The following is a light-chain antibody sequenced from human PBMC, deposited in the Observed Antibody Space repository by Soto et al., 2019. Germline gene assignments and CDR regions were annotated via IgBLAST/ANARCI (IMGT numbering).Light chain of an antibody. V-gene: IGKV3-20*01. Sequence: EIVLTQSPGTLSLSPGERATLSCRASQSVSSSYLAWYQQKPGQAPWLLIYGASSRATGIPDRFSGSGSGTDFTLTITRLEPEDFAVYYCQHYRTSFGGGTKVEIK. J-gene: IGKJ4*01. CDR1: QSVSSSY. CDR3: QHYRTS. CDR2: GAS.